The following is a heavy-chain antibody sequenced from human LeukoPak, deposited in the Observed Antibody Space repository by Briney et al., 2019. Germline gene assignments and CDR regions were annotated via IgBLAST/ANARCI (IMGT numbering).Heavy chain of an antibody. V-gene: IGHV1-69*06. CDR2: IISIFGPA. D-gene: IGHD3-22*01. CDR1: GGTFSSYI. J-gene: IGHJ4*02. Sequence: GASVKVSCKASGGTFSSYIISWVRQAPGQGLEWMGEIISIFGPANYAQRFQGRVTITADKSTNTAYMELSSLRSDDSAVYYCARPVGLSGYLYWGQGTLVTVSS. CDR3: ARPVGLSGYLY.